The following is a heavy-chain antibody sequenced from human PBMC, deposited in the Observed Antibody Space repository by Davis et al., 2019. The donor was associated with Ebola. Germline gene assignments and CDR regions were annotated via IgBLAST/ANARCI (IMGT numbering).Heavy chain of an antibody. CDR2: IKQDGSEK. D-gene: IGHD6-19*01. Sequence: GESLKISCAASGFTFSSYWMSWVRQAPEKGLEWVANIKQDGSEKYYVDSVKGRFTISRDNAKNSLYLQMNSLRAEDTAVYYCARERGYSSGWYVPWGQGTLVTVSS. CDR3: ARERGYSSGWYVP. CDR1: GFTFSSYW. V-gene: IGHV3-7*01. J-gene: IGHJ5*02.